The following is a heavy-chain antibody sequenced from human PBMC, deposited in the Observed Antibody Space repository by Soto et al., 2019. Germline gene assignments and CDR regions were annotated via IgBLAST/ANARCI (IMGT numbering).Heavy chain of an antibody. J-gene: IGHJ6*02. D-gene: IGHD4-17*01. CDR3: ARDPSGVTTSHYYYGMDV. CDR1: GFTFSSYG. Sequence: GGSLRLSCAASGFTFSSYGMHWVRQAPGKGLEWVAVIWYDGSNKYYADSVKGRFTISRDNSKNTLYLQMNSLRAEDTAVYYCARDPSGVTTSHYYYGMDVWGQGTTVTVSS. CDR2: IWYDGSNK. V-gene: IGHV3-33*01.